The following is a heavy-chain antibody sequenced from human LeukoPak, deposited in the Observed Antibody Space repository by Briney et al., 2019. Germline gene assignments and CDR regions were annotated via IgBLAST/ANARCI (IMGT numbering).Heavy chain of an antibody. D-gene: IGHD4-17*01. Sequence: SETLSLTCTVSGGSISSYYWSWIRQPAGKGLEWIGRIYTSGSTNYNPSLKSRVTMSVDTSKNQFSLKLSSVTAADTAVYYCARDSGDYGDYTWFDPWGQGTPVTVSS. J-gene: IGHJ5*02. CDR2: IYTSGST. V-gene: IGHV4-4*07. CDR1: GGSISSYY. CDR3: ARDSGDYGDYTWFDP.